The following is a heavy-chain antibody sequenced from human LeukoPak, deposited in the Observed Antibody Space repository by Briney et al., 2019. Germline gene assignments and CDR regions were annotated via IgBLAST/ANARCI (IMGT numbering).Heavy chain of an antibody. J-gene: IGHJ3*02. Sequence: GGSLRLSCAASGFTFRSYAMNWVRQAPGKGLEWVSSISGSGGSTYYADSVKGRFTISRDNSKNTLYLQMNSLRADDTAVYYCARAPGDYHDSSGYYADAFEIWAQGTMVTVSS. CDR3: ARAPGDYHDSSGYYADAFEI. CDR1: GFTFRSYA. V-gene: IGHV3-23*01. CDR2: ISGSGGST. D-gene: IGHD3-22*01.